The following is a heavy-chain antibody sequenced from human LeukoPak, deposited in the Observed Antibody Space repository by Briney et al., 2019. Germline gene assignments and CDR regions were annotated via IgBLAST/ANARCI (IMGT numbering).Heavy chain of an antibody. CDR2: IWYDGYNK. V-gene: IGHV3-33*01. CDR3: ARVSHYGSGYYYTLAY. D-gene: IGHD3-10*01. CDR1: VFIFSNYG. J-gene: IGHJ4*02. Sequence: GGSLRLSCAASVFIFSNYGMHWVRQAPGKGLEWVAGIWYDGYNKFYADSAKGRFTISRDNSKNTLYLQMSSLRAEDTALYYCARVSHYGSGYYYTLAYWGQGTLVTVSS.